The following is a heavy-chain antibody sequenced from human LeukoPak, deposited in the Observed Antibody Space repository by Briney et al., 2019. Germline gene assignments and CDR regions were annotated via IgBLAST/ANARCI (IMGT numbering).Heavy chain of an antibody. CDR1: GYSISSGYY. Sequence: PSETLSLTCAVSGYSISSGYYWGWIRQPPGKGLEWIGSIYHSGSTYYNPSLKSRVTISVDTSKNQFSLKLSSVTAADTAVYYCARDLSDSSGWSNYFDYWGRGTLVTVSS. CDR2: IYHSGST. D-gene: IGHD6-19*01. J-gene: IGHJ4*02. CDR3: ARDLSDSSGWSNYFDY. V-gene: IGHV4-38-2*02.